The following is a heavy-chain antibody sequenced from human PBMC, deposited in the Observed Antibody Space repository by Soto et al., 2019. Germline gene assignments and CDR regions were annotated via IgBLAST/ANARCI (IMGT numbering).Heavy chain of an antibody. CDR3: AREGVRLRLGELSAWGYYYYYGMDV. J-gene: IGHJ6*02. CDR2: MNPNSGNT. Sequence: GTSVKVSCKASGYTFTSYDINWVRQATGQGLEWMGWMNPNSGNTGYAQKFQGRVTMTRNTSISTAYMELSSLRSEDTAVYYCAREGVRLRLGELSAWGYYYYYGMDVWGQGTTVTVSS. CDR1: GYTFTSYD. D-gene: IGHD3-16*02. V-gene: IGHV1-8*01.